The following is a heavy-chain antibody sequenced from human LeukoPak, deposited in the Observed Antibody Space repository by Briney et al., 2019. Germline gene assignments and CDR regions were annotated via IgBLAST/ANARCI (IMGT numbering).Heavy chain of an antibody. CDR2: IIPIFGTA. CDR1: GGTFSSYA. D-gene: IGHD2-8*01. J-gene: IGHJ6*02. CDR3: ARGEVVLMVYDYYGMGV. Sequence: ASVNVSCKASGGTFSSYAISWVRQAPGQGLEWMGGIIPIFGTANYAQKFQGRVTITADESTSTAYMELSSLRSEDTAVYYCARGEVVLMVYDYYGMGVWGQGTTVTVSS. V-gene: IGHV1-69*13.